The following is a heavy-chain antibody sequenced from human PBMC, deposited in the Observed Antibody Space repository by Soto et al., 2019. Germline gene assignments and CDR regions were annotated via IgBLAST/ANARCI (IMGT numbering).Heavy chain of an antibody. V-gene: IGHV3-30*18. CDR3: AKGLDIVLVPGAIGPYYYYGVDV. Sequence: QVQLVESGGGVVQPGRSLRLSCAASGFTFSSYGMNWVRQAPGKGLEWVALISYDGITKYYADSVKGRFTISRDNSKNTQYLQMNSLRPEDTAVYYCAKGLDIVLVPGAIGPYYYYGVDVWVQGTTVTVSS. J-gene: IGHJ6*02. CDR1: GFTFSSYG. CDR2: ISYDGITK. D-gene: IGHD2-2*03.